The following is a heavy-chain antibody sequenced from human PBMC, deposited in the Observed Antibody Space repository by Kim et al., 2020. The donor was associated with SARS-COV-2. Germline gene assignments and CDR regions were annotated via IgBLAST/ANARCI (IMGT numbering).Heavy chain of an antibody. V-gene: IGHV4-39*01. Sequence: SETLSLTCTVSGGSISSSSYYWGWIRQPPGKGLEWIGSIYYSGSTYYNPSLKSRVTISVDTSKNQFSLKLSSVTAADTAVYYCAGSPYYYGSGSYYSFGYWGQGTLVTVSS. CDR1: GGSISSSSYY. CDR3: AGSPYYYGSGSYYSFGY. J-gene: IGHJ4*02. CDR2: IYYSGST. D-gene: IGHD3-10*01.